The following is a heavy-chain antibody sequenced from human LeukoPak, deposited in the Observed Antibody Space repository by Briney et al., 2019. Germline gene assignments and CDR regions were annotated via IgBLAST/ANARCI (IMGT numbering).Heavy chain of an antibody. J-gene: IGHJ4*02. CDR3: ARRYDFWSGYPTAFDY. V-gene: IGHV1-18*01. CDR2: ISAYNGNT. D-gene: IGHD3-3*01. CDR1: GYTFTSYG. Sequence: GASVKVSCKASGYTFTSYGISWVRQAPGQGLEWMGWISAYNGNTNYAQKLQGRVTMTTDTSTSTAYMELRSLRSDDTAVYYCARRYDFWSGYPTAFDYWGQGTLVTVSS.